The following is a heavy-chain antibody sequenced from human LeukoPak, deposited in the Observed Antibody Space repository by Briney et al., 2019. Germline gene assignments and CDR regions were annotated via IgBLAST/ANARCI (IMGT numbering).Heavy chain of an antibody. J-gene: IGHJ4*02. CDR1: GDSFNSRNYY. V-gene: IGHV4-39*01. Sequence: TSETLSLTCTVSGDSFNSRNYYCGWIRQPPGKGLEWIGSLYFTRSTYYNPSLKSRVTISLETAKNQFSLKLISVTGAHTAVYYCARSLQDIWSGYEAPRRPFDQWGRGTLVTVTS. D-gene: IGHD6-25*01. CDR2: LYFTRST. CDR3: ARSLQDIWSGYEAPRRPFDQ.